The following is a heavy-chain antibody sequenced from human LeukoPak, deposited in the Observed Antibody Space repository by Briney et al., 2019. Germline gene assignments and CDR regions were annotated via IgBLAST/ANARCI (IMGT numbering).Heavy chain of an antibody. CDR3: ARSGLYCSGGSCRTNWFDP. V-gene: IGHV4-38-2*02. CDR1: GYYISSGYY. D-gene: IGHD2-15*01. CDR2: IYHSGST. Sequence: PSETLSLTCTVSGYYISSGYYWGWIRQPPGKGLDWIGEIYHSGSTNYNPSLKSRVTISVDKSKNQFSLKLSSVTAADTAVYYCARSGLYCSGGSCRTNWFDPWGQGTLVTVSS. J-gene: IGHJ5*02.